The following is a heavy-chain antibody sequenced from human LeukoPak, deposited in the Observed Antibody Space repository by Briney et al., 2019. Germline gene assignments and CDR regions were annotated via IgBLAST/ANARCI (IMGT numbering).Heavy chain of an antibody. Sequence: SETLSLTCTVSGGSISSGGYYWGWIRQPLGKGLEWIGYIYHSGSTYYNPSLKSRVTISVDTSKNQFSLKLSSVTAADTAVYYCAREVVPARSYFDYWGQGTLVTVSS. CDR2: IYHSGST. CDR3: AREVVPARSYFDY. J-gene: IGHJ4*02. D-gene: IGHD2-2*01. V-gene: IGHV4-30-2*01. CDR1: GGSISSGGYY.